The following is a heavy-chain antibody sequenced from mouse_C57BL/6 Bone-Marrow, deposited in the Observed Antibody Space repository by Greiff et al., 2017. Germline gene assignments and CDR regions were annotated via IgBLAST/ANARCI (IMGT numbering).Heavy chain of an antibody. CDR3: ARGIYYGSSPDY. J-gene: IGHJ2*01. V-gene: IGHV1-22*01. Sequence: VQLQQSGPELVKPGASVKMSCKASGYTFTDYNMHWVKQSHGKSLEWIGYINPNNGGTSYNQKFKGKATLTVNKSSSTAYMELRSLTSEDSAVYYCARGIYYGSSPDYWGQGTTLTVSS. CDR2: INPNNGGT. D-gene: IGHD1-1*01. CDR1: GYTFTDYN.